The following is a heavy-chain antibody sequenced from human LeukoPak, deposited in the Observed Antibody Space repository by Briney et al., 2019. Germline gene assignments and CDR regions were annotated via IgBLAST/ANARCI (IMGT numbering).Heavy chain of an antibody. CDR1: GFTFSSYS. Sequence: GGSLRLSCAASGFTFSSYSMNWVRQAPGKGLEWVSSISSSSSYIYYADSVKGRFTISRDNAKNSLYLQMNSLRAEDTAVYYCARDKSRTMVRGVIRTYYFGYWGQGTLVTASS. CDR3: ARDKSRTMVRGVIRTYYFGY. J-gene: IGHJ4*02. V-gene: IGHV3-21*01. CDR2: ISSSSSYI. D-gene: IGHD3-10*01.